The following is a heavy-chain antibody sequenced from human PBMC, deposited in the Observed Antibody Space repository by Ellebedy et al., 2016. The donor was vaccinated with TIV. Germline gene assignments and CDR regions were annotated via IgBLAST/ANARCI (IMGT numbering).Heavy chain of an antibody. Sequence: GGSLRLXXAASGFTFSSYAMHWVRQAPGKGLEWVAVISYDGSNKYYADSVKGRFTISRDNSKNTLYLQMNSLRAEDTAVYYCARSRLRYFDWDPSCFDYWGQGTLVTVSS. J-gene: IGHJ4*02. V-gene: IGHV3-30-3*01. CDR1: GFTFSSYA. D-gene: IGHD3-9*01. CDR3: ARSRLRYFDWDPSCFDY. CDR2: ISYDGSNK.